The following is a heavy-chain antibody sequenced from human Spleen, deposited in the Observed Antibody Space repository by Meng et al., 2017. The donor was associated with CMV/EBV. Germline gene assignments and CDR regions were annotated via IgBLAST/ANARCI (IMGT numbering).Heavy chain of an antibody. Sequence: SETLSLTCTVSGGSISSSSYYWVWIRQPPGKGLEWIGTIFYSGTTYYNPSLRSRVTISVESSNKQFSLNLNSVTAADTAVYYCARARREDLFCSSTSCSLDAFDIWGQGTMVTVSS. CDR2: IFYSGTT. J-gene: IGHJ3*02. V-gene: IGHV4-39*07. CDR3: ARARREDLFCSSTSCSLDAFDI. CDR1: GGSISSSSYY. D-gene: IGHD2-2*01.